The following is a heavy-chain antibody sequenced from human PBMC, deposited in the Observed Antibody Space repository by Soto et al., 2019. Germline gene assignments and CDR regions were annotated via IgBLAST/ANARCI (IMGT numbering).Heavy chain of an antibody. Sequence: GASVKVSCKASGYTFTSYAMHWVRQAPGQRLEWMGWINAGNGNTKYSQKFQGRVTITRDTSASTAYMELSSLRSEDTAVYYCAREVRMESFSGFPDPFYYYYGMDVWGQGTTVTVSS. J-gene: IGHJ6*02. CDR2: INAGNGNT. V-gene: IGHV1-3*01. D-gene: IGHD3-3*01. CDR1: GYTFTSYA. CDR3: AREVRMESFSGFPDPFYYYYGMDV.